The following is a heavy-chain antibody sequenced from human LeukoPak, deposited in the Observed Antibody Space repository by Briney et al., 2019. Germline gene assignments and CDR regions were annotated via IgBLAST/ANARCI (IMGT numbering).Heavy chain of an antibody. J-gene: IGHJ6*04. Sequence: SETLSLTCAVYGVSFSGYYWTWIARPPGKGREGMGEFNHSGSTIYNPSLKSRVTISVDTSKNQFSLKLSYVIAADTAVYFCARGQLQKAAGIGQQYYYYGWDVWGKGTTVTVSS. D-gene: IGHD6-13*01. V-gene: IGHV4-34*01. CDR2: FNHSGST. CDR1: GVSFSGYY. CDR3: ARGQLQKAAGIGQQYYYYGWDV.